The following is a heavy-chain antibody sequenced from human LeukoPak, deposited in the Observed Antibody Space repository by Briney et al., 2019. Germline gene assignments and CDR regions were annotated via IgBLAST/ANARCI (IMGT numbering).Heavy chain of an antibody. Sequence: PSETLSLTCTVSGGSISSYYWSWIRQPPGKGLEWIGYIYHTGSTNYNPSLKSRVTISVDTSKNQFSLKLNSVTAADTAVYYCARGGWSLDFWGRGTLVTVSS. CDR1: GGSISSYY. CDR2: IYHTGST. CDR3: ARGGWSLDF. J-gene: IGHJ2*01. V-gene: IGHV4-59*01.